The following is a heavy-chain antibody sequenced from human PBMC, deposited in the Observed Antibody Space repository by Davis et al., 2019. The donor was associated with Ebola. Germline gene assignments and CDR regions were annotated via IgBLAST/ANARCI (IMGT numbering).Heavy chain of an antibody. J-gene: IGHJ2*01. Sequence: GGSLRLSCAASGFDFSGHAMNWVRQAPGQRLEWVSFITRESDTMYYADSVKGRFTISRDNARNSLFLEMDSLRDEDTAVYYCAGFDWRNWYFDLWGRGTLVTVSS. V-gene: IGHV3-48*02. CDR3: AGFDWRNWYFDL. CDR1: GFDFSGHA. CDR2: ITRESDTM. D-gene: IGHD3-9*01.